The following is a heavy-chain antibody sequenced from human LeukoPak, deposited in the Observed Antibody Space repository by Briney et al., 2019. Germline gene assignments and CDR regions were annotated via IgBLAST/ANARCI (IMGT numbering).Heavy chain of an antibody. CDR1: GFTFSSYSMN. V-gene: IGHV4-39*01. CDR2: IYYSGST. CDR3: ARLINWEFDY. J-gene: IGHJ4*02. D-gene: IGHD1-1*01. Sequence: PGGSLRLSCAASGFTFSSYSMNWVRQPPGKGLEWIGSIYYSGSTYYNPSLKSRVTISVDTSKNQFSLKLSSVTAADTAVYYCARLINWEFDYWGQGTLVTVSS.